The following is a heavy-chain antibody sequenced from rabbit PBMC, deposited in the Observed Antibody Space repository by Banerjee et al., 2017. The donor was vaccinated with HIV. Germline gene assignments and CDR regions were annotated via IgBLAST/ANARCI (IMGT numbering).Heavy chain of an antibody. D-gene: IGHD1-1*01. CDR2: IYSSSGST. CDR3: ARGTTTKTYSDL. CDR1: GFSFSSSYW. J-gene: IGHJ4*01. Sequence: QSLEESGGGLVQPGASLTLTCTASGFSFSSSYWICWVRQAPGKGLEWIACIYSSSGSTYYANWAKGRFTMSRTSSTTVTLQMTSLTAADTATYFCARGTTTKTYSDLWGQGTLVTVS. V-gene: IGHV1S40*01.